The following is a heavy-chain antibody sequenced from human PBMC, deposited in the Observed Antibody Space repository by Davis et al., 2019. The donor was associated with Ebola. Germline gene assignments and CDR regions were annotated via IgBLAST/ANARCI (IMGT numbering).Heavy chain of an antibody. CDR3: VKNTRSGGY. Sequence: GESLKISCAASGFTFSDHYMSWTRQAPGKGLEWISYISGSTTVSRDNARNSLYLQMNNLRAEDTAVYYCVKNTRSGGYWGSGTLVTVSS. CDR2: ISGST. V-gene: IGHV3-11*06. J-gene: IGHJ4*02. D-gene: IGHD6-25*01. CDR1: GFTFSDHY.